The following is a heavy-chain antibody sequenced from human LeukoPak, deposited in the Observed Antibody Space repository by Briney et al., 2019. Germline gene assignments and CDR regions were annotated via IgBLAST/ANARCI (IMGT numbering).Heavy chain of an antibody. CDR2: IYTSGSI. D-gene: IGHD3-3*01. Sequence: SETLSLTCTVSGGSISSVNYYWSWIRQPAGKGLEWIGRIYTSGSINYNPSLKSRVTISVDTSKNQFSLNLTSVTAADTAVYYCARDLRHYDFWSGYYTDAFDIWGQGTMVTVSS. J-gene: IGHJ3*02. CDR3: ARDLRHYDFWSGYYTDAFDI. CDR1: GGSISSVNYY. V-gene: IGHV4-61*02.